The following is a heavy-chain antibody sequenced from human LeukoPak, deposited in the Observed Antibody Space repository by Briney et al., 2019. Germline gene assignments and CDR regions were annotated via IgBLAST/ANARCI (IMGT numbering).Heavy chain of an antibody. CDR3: ARGPMVRGVVVYYYYGMDV. CDR1: GFTFSDYY. Sequence: GGSLRLSCAASGFTFSDYYMSWIRQAPGKGLEWVSYISSSGSTIYYADSVKGRFTISRDNAKNSLYLRMNSLRAEDTAVYYCARGPMVRGVVVYYYYGMDVWGQGTTVTVSS. J-gene: IGHJ6*02. V-gene: IGHV3-11*01. CDR2: ISSSGSTI. D-gene: IGHD3-10*01.